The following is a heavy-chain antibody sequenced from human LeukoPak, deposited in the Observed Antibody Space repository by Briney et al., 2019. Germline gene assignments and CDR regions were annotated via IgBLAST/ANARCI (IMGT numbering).Heavy chain of an antibody. D-gene: IGHD3-9*01. Sequence: PGRSLRLSCAASGFTFSSYGMHWVRQAPGKGLEWVAVIWYDGSNKYYADSVKGRFTISRDNSKNTLYLQMNSLRAEDTAVYYCATGEYFDPGAVRLLYDYRGQGTLVTVSS. CDR3: ATGEYFDPGAVRLLYDY. CDR1: GFTFSSYG. J-gene: IGHJ4*02. V-gene: IGHV3-33*01. CDR2: IWYDGSNK.